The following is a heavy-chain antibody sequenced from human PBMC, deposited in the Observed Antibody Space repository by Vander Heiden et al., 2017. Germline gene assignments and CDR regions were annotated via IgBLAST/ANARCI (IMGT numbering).Heavy chain of an antibody. D-gene: IGHD6-13*01. Sequence: QVQLQDSGPGLVKPSQTLSPTCPLSFASISHGGYYCIWIRQHPGKGLEWIGYIYYSGSTYYNPSLKSRVTISVDTSKNQFSLKLSSVTAADTAVYYCARSIIAAAGFGGFDPWGQGTLVTVSS. J-gene: IGHJ5*02. CDR1: FASISHGGYY. V-gene: IGHV4-31*03. CDR2: IYYSGST. CDR3: ARSIIAAAGFGGFDP.